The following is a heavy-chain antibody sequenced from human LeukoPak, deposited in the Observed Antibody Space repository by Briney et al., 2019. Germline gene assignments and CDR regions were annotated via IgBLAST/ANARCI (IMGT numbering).Heavy chain of an antibody. CDR1: GFTFSSYA. Sequence: PGGSLRLSCAASGFTFSSYAMSWVRQAPGKGLEWVSAISGSGGSTYYADSVKGRFTISRDNSKNTLYLQMNSLRAEDTAVYYCAKDSPHCSSTSCYADPWGQGTLVTVSS. CDR2: ISGSGGST. V-gene: IGHV3-23*01. D-gene: IGHD2-2*01. J-gene: IGHJ5*02. CDR3: AKDSPHCSSTSCYADP.